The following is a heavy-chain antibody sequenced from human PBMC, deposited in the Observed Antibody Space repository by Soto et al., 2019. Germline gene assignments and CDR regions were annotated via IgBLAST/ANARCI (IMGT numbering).Heavy chain of an antibody. CDR1: GFTFSSHA. V-gene: IGHV3-23*01. D-gene: IGHD3-10*01. CDR3: AKDRGFGAGHGLDV. J-gene: IGHJ6*04. CDR2: ISATGGTI. Sequence: EVPLLESGGGLVQPGGSLRLSCAASGFTFSSHAMSWVRQAPGKGLEWVSAISATGGTIYYADSVKGRFTISRDNSKNTLYVQMNNRSAEEAARYSGAKDRGFGAGHGLDVWGEGTTVTVSS.